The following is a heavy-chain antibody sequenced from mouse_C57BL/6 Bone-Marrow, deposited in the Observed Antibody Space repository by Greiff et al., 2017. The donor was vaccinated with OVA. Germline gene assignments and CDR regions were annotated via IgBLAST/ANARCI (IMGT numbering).Heavy chain of an antibody. D-gene: IGHD1-1*01. Sequence: QVTLKVSGAELVRPGTSVKMSCKASGYTFTNYWIGWAKQRPGHGLEWIGDIYPGGGYTNYNEKFKGKATLTADKSSSTAYMQFSSLTSEDSAIYYCARWVYYGSGFDYWGQGTTLTVSS. V-gene: IGHV1-63*01. CDR2: IYPGGGYT. CDR1: GYTFTNYW. CDR3: ARWVYYGSGFDY. J-gene: IGHJ2*01.